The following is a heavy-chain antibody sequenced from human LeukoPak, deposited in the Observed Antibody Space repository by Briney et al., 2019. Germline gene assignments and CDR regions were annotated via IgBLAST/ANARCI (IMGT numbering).Heavy chain of an antibody. D-gene: IGHD2-8*01. CDR3: ALGYCTNGVCSAGYFDY. V-gene: IGHV4-38-2*01. Sequence: PSVTLSLTCAVSGYSISSGYYWGWIRPPPGKGLEWIGSIYHSGRTYYNPSLKSRVTISVDTSKNQFSLKLSSVTAADTAVYYCALGYCTNGVCSAGYFDYWGQGTLVTVSS. CDR1: GYSISSGYY. CDR2: IYHSGRT. J-gene: IGHJ4*02.